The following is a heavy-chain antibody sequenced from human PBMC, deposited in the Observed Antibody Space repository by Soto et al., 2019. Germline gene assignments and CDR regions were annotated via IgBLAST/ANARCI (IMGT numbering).Heavy chain of an antibody. Sequence: QMQLVESGGGVVQPGTSLRLSCVGSGFTFTSYAIHWVRQTPGKGLEWLAVIWYDGITKFHTASVKGRFAISRDNSNNTVYLQMNSLRAEDTALYHCARAKSPYDCSGETCCSGINPWGQGTLVTVSS. J-gene: IGHJ5*02. CDR2: IWYDGITK. D-gene: IGHD2-15*01. CDR1: GFTFTSYA. V-gene: IGHV3-33*01. CDR3: ARAKSPYDCSGETCCSGINP.